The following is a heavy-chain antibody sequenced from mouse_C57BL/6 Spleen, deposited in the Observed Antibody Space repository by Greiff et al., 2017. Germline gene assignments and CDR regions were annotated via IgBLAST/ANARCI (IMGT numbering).Heavy chain of an antibody. Sequence: VQLQQSGAELVRPGASVKLSCKASGYTFTDYYINWVKQRPGQGLEWIGWIYPGSGNTKYNEKFKGKATLTADTSSSTAYMQLSSLTSEDSAVYYCARYYGSSLYYFDYWGQGTTLTVSS. V-gene: IGHV1-66*01. CDR2: IYPGSGNT. J-gene: IGHJ2*01. CDR1: GYTFTDYY. D-gene: IGHD1-1*01. CDR3: ARYYGSSLYYFDY.